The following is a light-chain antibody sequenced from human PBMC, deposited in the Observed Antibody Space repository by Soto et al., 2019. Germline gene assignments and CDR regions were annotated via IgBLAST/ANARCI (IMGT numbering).Light chain of an antibody. CDR1: SSDVGGYNY. V-gene: IGLV2-8*01. Sequence: QSVLTQPPSASGSPGQSVTISCTGTSSDVGGYNYVSWYQQHPGKAPKLMIYEVSKRPSGVPDRFSGSKSGNTASLTVSGLQAEDEADYYCSSYAASNNYIFGTGIKVTVL. CDR2: EVS. CDR3: SSYAASNNYI. J-gene: IGLJ1*01.